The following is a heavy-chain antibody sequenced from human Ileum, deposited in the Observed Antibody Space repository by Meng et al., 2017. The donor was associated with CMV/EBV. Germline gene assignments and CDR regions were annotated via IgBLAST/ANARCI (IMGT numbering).Heavy chain of an antibody. D-gene: IGHD4-11*01. CDR2: INPNGGAT. J-gene: IGHJ4*02. CDR3: ARAPMTTVTMGDY. CDR1: GYTFTGYY. V-gene: IGHV1-2*02. Sequence: ASAKVSCKASGYTFTGYYMHWVRQAPGQGLEWMGWINPNGGATNSAQKFQGRVTMTRATSISTVYMEMSSLGCDDTAVYYCARAPMTTVTMGDYWGQGMLVTVSS.